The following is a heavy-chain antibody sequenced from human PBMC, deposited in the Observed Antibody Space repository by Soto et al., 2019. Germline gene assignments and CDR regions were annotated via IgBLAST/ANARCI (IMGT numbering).Heavy chain of an antibody. CDR3: ARPQYFDWLFPNNNWFDP. V-gene: IGHV1-18*01. CDR2: ISAYNGNT. D-gene: IGHD3-9*01. Sequence: QVQLVQSGAEVKKPGASVKVSCKASGYTFTSYGISWVRQAPGQGLEWMGWISAYNGNTNYVQKLQGRVTMTTDTSTSTAYMELRSLRSDDTAVYYCARPQYFDWLFPNNNWFDPWGQGTLVTVSS. J-gene: IGHJ5*02. CDR1: GYTFTSYG.